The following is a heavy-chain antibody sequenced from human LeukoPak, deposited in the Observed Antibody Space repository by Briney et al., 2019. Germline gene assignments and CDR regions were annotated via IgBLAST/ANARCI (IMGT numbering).Heavy chain of an antibody. CDR3: ARGPHYYDSSGFPRVHSHRGDY. V-gene: IGHV3-21*01. Sequence: PGGSLRLSCAASGFTFSSYSMNWVRQAPGKGLEWGSSISSSNSYIYYADSVKGRFTISRDNAKNSLYLQMNSLRAEDTAVYYCARGPHYYDSSGFPRVHSHRGDYWGQGTLVTVSS. CDR1: GFTFSSYS. J-gene: IGHJ4*02. CDR2: ISSSNSYI. D-gene: IGHD3-22*01.